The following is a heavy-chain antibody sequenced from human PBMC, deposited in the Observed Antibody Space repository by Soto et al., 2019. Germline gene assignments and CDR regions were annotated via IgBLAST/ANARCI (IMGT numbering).Heavy chain of an antibody. D-gene: IGHD3-10*01. CDR1: GGSFSGYY. Sequence: QVQLQQWGAGLLKPSETLSLTCAVYGGSFSGYYWSWIRQPPGKGLEWIGDINHSGSTNYNPSLNSRVSISVDTSKNQFSLKLSSVTAADTAVDYCARGRYGSGRSPFYYWGQGTLVSVSS. CDR3: ARGRYGSGRSPFYY. J-gene: IGHJ4*02. V-gene: IGHV4-34*01. CDR2: INHSGST.